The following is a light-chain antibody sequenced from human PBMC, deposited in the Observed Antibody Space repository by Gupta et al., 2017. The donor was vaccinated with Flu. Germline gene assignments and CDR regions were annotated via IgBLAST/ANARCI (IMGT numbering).Light chain of an antibody. J-gene: IGLJ1*01. Sequence: INIATVRSRSGISGKQYVPWYQQHPGKAPKFMIYDVSDRPSGIPGRFSGSNPANTASLTICRVEAEDEADYYCQVWNGCSAHAVFGAGTKVTVL. CDR3: QVWNGCSAHAV. CDR1: RSGISGKQY. V-gene: IGLV2-14*03. CDR2: DVS.